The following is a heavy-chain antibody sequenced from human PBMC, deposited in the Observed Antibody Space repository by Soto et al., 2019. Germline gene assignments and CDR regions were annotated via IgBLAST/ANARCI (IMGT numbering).Heavy chain of an antibody. Sequence: SETLSLTCTVSGDSISSGDYYWSWVRQPPGKGLEWLGYIFYTGRTYTTPSLKSRLTISVDTSKNQFSLKLSSVTAADTAVYYCAKGRGYCSSTSCLRTRPYYYYMDVWGKGTTVTVSS. D-gene: IGHD2-2*01. J-gene: IGHJ6*03. CDR3: AKGRGYCSSTSCLRTRPYYYYMDV. CDR1: GDSISSGDYY. V-gene: IGHV4-30-4*02. CDR2: IFYTGRT.